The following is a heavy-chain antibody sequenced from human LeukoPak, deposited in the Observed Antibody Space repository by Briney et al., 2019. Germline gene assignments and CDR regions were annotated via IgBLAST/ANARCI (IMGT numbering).Heavy chain of an antibody. J-gene: IGHJ5*02. CDR3: AKDKYSSGYNWFDP. D-gene: IGHD6-19*01. CDR1: GFTFSSYG. Sequence: GRSLRLSCAASGFTFSSYGMHWVRQAPGKGLEWVAAISYDGSNKYYADSVKGRFTISRDNSRNTLYLQMNSLRAEDTAVYYCAKDKYSSGYNWFDPWGQGTLVTVSS. CDR2: ISYDGSNK. V-gene: IGHV3-30*18.